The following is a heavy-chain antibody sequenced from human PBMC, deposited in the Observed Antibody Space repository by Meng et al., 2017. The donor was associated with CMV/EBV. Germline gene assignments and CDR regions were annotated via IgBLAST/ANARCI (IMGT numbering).Heavy chain of an antibody. CDR2: IYYSGST. CDR3: ARAPYDSSGYLVALGDY. J-gene: IGHJ4*02. Sequence: SISSGGYYWRWIRQHPGQGLEWIGYIYYSGSTYYNPSLKSRVTISVDTSKNQFSLKLSSVTAADTAVYYCARAPYDSSGYLVALGDYWGQGTLVTVSS. V-gene: IGHV4-31*02. D-gene: IGHD3-22*01. CDR1: SISSGGYY.